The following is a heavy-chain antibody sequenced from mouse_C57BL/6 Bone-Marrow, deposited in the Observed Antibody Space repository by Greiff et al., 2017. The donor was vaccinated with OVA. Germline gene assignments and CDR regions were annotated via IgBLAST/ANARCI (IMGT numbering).Heavy chain of an antibody. CDR2: IYPGSGST. CDR3: ARFYDGYYVGAMDY. Sequence: QVQLQQPGAELVKPGASVKMSCKASGYTFTSYWITWVKQRPGQGLEWIGDIYPGSGSTNYNEKFKSKATLTVDTSSSTAYMQLSSLTSEDSAVYYCARFYDGYYVGAMDYWGKGTSVTVSS. CDR1: GYTFTSYW. D-gene: IGHD2-3*01. J-gene: IGHJ4*01. V-gene: IGHV1-55*01.